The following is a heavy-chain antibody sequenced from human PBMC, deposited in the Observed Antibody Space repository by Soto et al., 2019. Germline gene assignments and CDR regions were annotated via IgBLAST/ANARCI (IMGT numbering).Heavy chain of an antibody. D-gene: IGHD5-12*01. CDR2: IYYKGST. Sequence: SETLSLTCTVSGGSIISYHWSWIRQTPGKGLEWIGYIYYKGSTNYNPSLKSRVTISVDTSKNQFSLKLNSVTAADTAVYYCTRYLRGGYDSRYYYGMDVWGQGTTVTVSS. CDR3: TRYLRGGYDSRYYYGMDV. V-gene: IGHV4-59*01. CDR1: GGSIISYH. J-gene: IGHJ6*02.